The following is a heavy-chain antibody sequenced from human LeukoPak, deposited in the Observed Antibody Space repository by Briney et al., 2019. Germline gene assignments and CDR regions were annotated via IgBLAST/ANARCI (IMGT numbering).Heavy chain of an antibody. CDR3: ARGVIAVAGSLNWFDP. CDR2: IYHSGST. D-gene: IGHD6-19*01. J-gene: IGHJ5*02. V-gene: IGHV4-30-2*01. CDR1: GGSISSGGYS. Sequence: PSETLSLTCAVSGGSISSGGYSWSWIRQPPGKGLEWIGYIYHSGSTYYNPSLKSRVTISVDTSKNQFSLKLSSVTAADTAVYYCARGVIAVAGSLNWFDPWGQGTLVTVS.